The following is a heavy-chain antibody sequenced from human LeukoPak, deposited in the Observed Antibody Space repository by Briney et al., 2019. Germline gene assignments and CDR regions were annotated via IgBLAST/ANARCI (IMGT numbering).Heavy chain of an antibody. D-gene: IGHD6-25*01. CDR3: ARRFGYSSAWYFDY. CDR2: IYHSGST. Sequence: SETLSATCTDSGCSISSDYYWGWIRQPPGKGLEWIGTIYHSGSTYYNPSLKSRVTISVDTSKNQFSLNLSSVTAADTAVYYCARRFGYSSAWYFDYWGQGTLVTVSS. V-gene: IGHV4-38-2*02. J-gene: IGHJ4*02. CDR1: GCSISSDYY.